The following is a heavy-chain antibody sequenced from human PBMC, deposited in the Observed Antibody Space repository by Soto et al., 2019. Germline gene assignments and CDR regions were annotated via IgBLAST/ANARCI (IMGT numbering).Heavy chain of an antibody. J-gene: IGHJ4*02. CDR3: ARHDYNDYVNPFDY. CDR1: GGSVRDGSYY. V-gene: IGHV4-61*01. Sequence: SETLSLTCTVSGGSVRDGSYYWAWLRQPPGKGLEWIGHIYHSGSTIYNPSLKSRVTISIDTSKSQFSLKLVSLTAADTAVYYCARHDYNDYVNPFDYWGQGTPVTVSS. CDR2: IYHSGST. D-gene: IGHD4-17*01.